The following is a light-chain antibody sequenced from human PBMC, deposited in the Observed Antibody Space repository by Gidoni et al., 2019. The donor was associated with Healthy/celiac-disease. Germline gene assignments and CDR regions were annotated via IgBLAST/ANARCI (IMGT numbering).Light chain of an antibody. J-gene: IGKJ3*01. CDR3: QQYDNLFT. CDR2: DAS. V-gene: IGKV1-33*01. CDR1: QDISNY. Sequence: DIHMTHSPSSLSASVGDRVTITCQASQDISNYLNWYQQKPGKAPKLLIYDASNLETGVPSRFSGSGSGTDFTFTISSLQPEDIATYYCQQYDNLFTFGPGTKVDIK.